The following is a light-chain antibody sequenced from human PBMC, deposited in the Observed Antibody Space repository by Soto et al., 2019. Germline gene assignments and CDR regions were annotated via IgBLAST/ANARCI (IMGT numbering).Light chain of an antibody. CDR3: QQRSNWPSWT. J-gene: IGKJ1*01. CDR1: QSVSGY. CDR2: DAS. V-gene: IGKV3-11*01. Sequence: EIVMTQSPGTLSVFPGERVTLSCRASQSVSGYLDWFQQKPGQAPRLLIYDASNRATGIPARFSGSGSGIDFTLTISSLEPEDFAVYYCQQRSNWPSWTFGQGTKVDIK.